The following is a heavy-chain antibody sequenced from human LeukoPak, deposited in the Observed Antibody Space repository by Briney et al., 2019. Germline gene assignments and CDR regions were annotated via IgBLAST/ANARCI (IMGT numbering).Heavy chain of an antibody. J-gene: IGHJ6*03. CDR2: IYYSGST. Sequence: PWETLSLTCTVSGGSISSSSYYWGWIRQPPGKGLEWFGSIYYSGSTYYNPSLKSRVTISVDTSKNQFSLKLSSVTAADTAVYYCARDLRYVWSGLRHMDAWGKGTTVTVSS. V-gene: IGHV4-39*07. CDR1: GGSISSSSYY. D-gene: IGHD3-3*01. CDR3: ARDLRYVWSGLRHMDA.